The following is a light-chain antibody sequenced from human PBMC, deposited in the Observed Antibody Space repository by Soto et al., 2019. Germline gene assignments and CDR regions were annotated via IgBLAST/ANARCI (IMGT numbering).Light chain of an antibody. Sequence: QSVLTQPPSASGTPGQRVTISCSGSSSNIGSDYVYWYQQFPGTAPKLLIYRNNQRPSGVPDRFSGSKSGTLASLAISGLRSEDEADYYCAAWDDSLSGYVFGTGTKVTVL. V-gene: IGLV1-47*01. J-gene: IGLJ1*01. CDR3: AAWDDSLSGYV. CDR1: SSNIGSDY. CDR2: RNN.